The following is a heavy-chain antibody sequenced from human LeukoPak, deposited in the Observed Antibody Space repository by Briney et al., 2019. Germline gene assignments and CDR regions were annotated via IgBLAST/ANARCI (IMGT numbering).Heavy chain of an antibody. CDR1: GFTFSSYS. J-gene: IGHJ4*02. CDR2: ISSSSSYI. Sequence: EGSLRLSCAASGFTFSSYSMNWVRQAPGKGLEWVSSISSSSSYIYYADSVKGRFTISRDNAKNSLYLQMNSLRAEDTAVYYCARALRRGYSGYDSGFDYWGQGALVTVSS. D-gene: IGHD5-12*01. CDR3: ARALRRGYSGYDSGFDY. V-gene: IGHV3-21*01.